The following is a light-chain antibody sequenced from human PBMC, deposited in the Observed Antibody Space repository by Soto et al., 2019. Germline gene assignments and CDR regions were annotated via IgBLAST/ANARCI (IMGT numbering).Light chain of an antibody. CDR3: QQYHTPRWT. V-gene: IGKV3-20*01. Sequence: EIVLTQSPGTLSLSPGERATLSGRASQSISSSYLAWYQQRPGQAPRLLIYDASSRATGCPDRFSGSGSGTDLTLSINRLEPEDFAVYYCQQYHTPRWTFGQGTRVEIK. J-gene: IGKJ1*01. CDR2: DAS. CDR1: QSISSSY.